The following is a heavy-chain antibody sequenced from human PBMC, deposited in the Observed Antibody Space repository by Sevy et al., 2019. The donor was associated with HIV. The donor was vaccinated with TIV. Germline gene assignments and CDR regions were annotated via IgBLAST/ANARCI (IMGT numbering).Heavy chain of an antibody. CDR2: ISWNSGSI. CDR3: AKTRLPRYYYYGMDV. J-gene: IGHJ6*02. V-gene: IGHV3-9*01. CDR1: GFTFDDYA. Sequence: GGSLRLSCAASGFTFDDYAMHWVRQAPGKGLEWVSGISWNSGSIGYVDSVKGRFTISRDNAKNSLYLQMNSLRAEDTALYYCAKTRLPRYYYYGMDVWGQGTTVTVSS.